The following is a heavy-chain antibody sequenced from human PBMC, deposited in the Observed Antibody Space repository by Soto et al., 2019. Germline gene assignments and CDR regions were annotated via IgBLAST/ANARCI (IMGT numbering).Heavy chain of an antibody. Sequence: SETLSLTCAVYGGSFSGYYWSWIRQPPGKGLEWIGEINHSGSTNYNPSLKSRVTISVDTSKNQFSLKLSSVTAADTAVYYCERGLITMVRGVMWLYNYYGMDVWGQGTTVTVSS. CDR3: ERGLITMVRGVMWLYNYYGMDV. CDR2: INHSGST. D-gene: IGHD3-10*01. CDR1: GGSFSGYY. J-gene: IGHJ6*02. V-gene: IGHV4-34*01.